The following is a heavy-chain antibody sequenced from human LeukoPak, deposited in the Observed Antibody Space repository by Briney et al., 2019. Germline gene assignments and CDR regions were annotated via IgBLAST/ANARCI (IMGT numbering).Heavy chain of an antibody. CDR3: AREDRGVLIVDY. CDR2: MNPNSGNT. J-gene: IGHJ4*02. Sequence: ASVKVSCKASGYTFTSYDINWVRLATGQGLEWMGWMNPNSGNTGYAQKFQGRVTMTRNTSISTAYMELSSLRSEDTAVYYCAREDRGVLIVDYWGQGTLVTVSS. V-gene: IGHV1-8*01. D-gene: IGHD3-10*01. CDR1: GYTFTSYD.